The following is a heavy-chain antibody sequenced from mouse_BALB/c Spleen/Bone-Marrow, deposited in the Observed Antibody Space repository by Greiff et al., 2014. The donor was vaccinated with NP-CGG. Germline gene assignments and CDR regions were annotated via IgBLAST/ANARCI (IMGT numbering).Heavy chain of an antibody. J-gene: IGHJ2*01. D-gene: IGHD1-1*01. CDR2: ISDGGSYT. CDR3: ARGSSYFDY. Sequence: EVKLQESGGGLVKPGGSLKLSCAASGFTFSDYYMYWVRQTPEKRLEWVATISDGGSYTYYPDSVKGRFTISRDNAKNNLYLQMSSLKPEDTAMYYCARGSSYFDYWGQGTTLTVSS. CDR1: GFTFSDYY. V-gene: IGHV5-4*02.